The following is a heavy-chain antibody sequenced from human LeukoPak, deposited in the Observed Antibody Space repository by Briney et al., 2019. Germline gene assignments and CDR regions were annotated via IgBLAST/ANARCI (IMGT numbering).Heavy chain of an antibody. D-gene: IGHD3-10*01. V-gene: IGHV4-4*07. CDR2: IYTSGST. Sequence: SETLSLTCTVSGGSISSYYWSWIRQPAGKGLEWIGRIYTSGSTNYNPSLKSRVIISVDTSKNQFSLKLSSVTAADTAVYYCARDHFGSGSYYNVLRVSPGFMDVWGKGTTVTISS. CDR3: ARDHFGSGSYYNVLRVSPGFMDV. CDR1: GGSISSYY. J-gene: IGHJ6*03.